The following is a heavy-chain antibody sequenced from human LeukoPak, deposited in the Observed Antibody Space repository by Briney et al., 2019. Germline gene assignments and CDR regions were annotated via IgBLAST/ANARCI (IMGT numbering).Heavy chain of an antibody. V-gene: IGHV3-30*14. CDR1: GFTFSNYP. D-gene: IGHD3-22*01. Sequence: GRSLRLSCAASGFTFSNYPMHWVRQAPGKGLEWVAVISYDGSNEYYADSVKGRFTISRENAKNTLYLQMNSLRAEDTAVYYCARVRRISSERGMDVWGQGTTVTVSS. CDR2: ISYDGSNE. J-gene: IGHJ6*02. CDR3: ARVRRISSERGMDV.